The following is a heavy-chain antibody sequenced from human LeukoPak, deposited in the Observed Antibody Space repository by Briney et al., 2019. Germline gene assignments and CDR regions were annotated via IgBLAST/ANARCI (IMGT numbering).Heavy chain of an antibody. CDR3: AKAPAGVRLKFRNYFDY. V-gene: IGHV3-9*01. J-gene: IGHJ4*02. D-gene: IGHD3-10*01. CDR2: ISWNSGSI. CDR1: GFTFDDYA. Sequence: GGSLRLSCAASGFTFDDYAMHWVRQAPGKGLEWVSGISWNSGSIGYADSVKGRFTISRDNAKNSLYLQMNSLRAEDTALYYCAKAPAGVRLKFRNYFDYCGQGTLVTVSS.